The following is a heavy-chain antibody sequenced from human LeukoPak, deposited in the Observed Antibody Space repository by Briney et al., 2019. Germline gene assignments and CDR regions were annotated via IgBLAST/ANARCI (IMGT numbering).Heavy chain of an antibody. CDR3: ARENTYVYSYGMDV. V-gene: IGHV1-46*01. J-gene: IGHJ6*02. D-gene: IGHD3-10*02. CDR2: INSSGGNT. Sequence: ASVKVSCKASGYTFTSYYMYWLRQAPGQGLEWMGIINSSGGNTSYAQNFQGRVTMTRDTSARIVYMELRSLRSEDKAGYYCARENTYVYSYGMDVWGQGTTVTVSS. CDR1: GYTFTSYY.